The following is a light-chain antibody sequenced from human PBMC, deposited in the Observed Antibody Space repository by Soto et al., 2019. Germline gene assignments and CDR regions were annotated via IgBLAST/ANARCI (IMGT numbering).Light chain of an antibody. Sequence: QSVLTQPPSASGTPGQRVTISCYESSSDIGSNTVNWYQQLPGTAPKLLICSNNQRPSGVPDRFSGSKSGTSASLAISGLQSEDEADYYCAAWDDSLNGVVFGGGTKVTVL. J-gene: IGLJ2*01. CDR2: SNN. CDR1: SSDIGSNT. V-gene: IGLV1-44*01. CDR3: AAWDDSLNGVV.